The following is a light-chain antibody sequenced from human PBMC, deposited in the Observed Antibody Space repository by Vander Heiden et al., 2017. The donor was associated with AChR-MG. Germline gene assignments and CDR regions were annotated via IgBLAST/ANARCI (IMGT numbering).Light chain of an antibody. Sequence: DIQMTQSPSLVSASVGERVTITCRASQSIHSYLNWYHQKPGKAPQLLIYAASSLHRGVPSRFSRRGSGTYFTLPISRLQSEDFATFYCQQSHSTPKAFGQGTKVEI. CDR3: QQSHSTPKA. CDR1: QSIHSY. J-gene: IGKJ1*01. V-gene: IGKV1-39*01. CDR2: AAS.